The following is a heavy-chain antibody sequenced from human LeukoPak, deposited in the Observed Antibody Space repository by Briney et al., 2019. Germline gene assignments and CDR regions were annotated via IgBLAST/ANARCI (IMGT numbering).Heavy chain of an antibody. V-gene: IGHV1-24*01. D-gene: IGHD1-26*01. CDR1: GYTLTELS. CDR3: ATRETGYYYMDV. CDR2: FDPEDGET. Sequence: ASVKVSCKVSGYTLTELSMHWVRQAPGKGLEWMGGFDPEDGETIYAQKFQGRVTMTEDTSTDTAYMELSSLRSEDTAVYYCATRETGYYYMDVRGKGTTVTISS. J-gene: IGHJ6*03.